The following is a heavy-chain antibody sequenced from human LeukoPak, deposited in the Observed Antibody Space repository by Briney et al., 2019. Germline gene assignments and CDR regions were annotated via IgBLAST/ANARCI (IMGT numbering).Heavy chain of an antibody. CDR2: ISWNSDNI. Sequence: GGSLRLSCAASGFTFDDYAMHWVRQAPGKGLEWVSGISWNSDNIYYADSVKGRFTISRDNAKNSLYLQMNSLRAEDTAVYYCAGQSRLGYCSGGSCYSQPFDPWGQGTLVTVSS. CDR1: GFTFDDYA. CDR3: AGQSRLGYCSGGSCYSQPFDP. V-gene: IGHV3-9*01. J-gene: IGHJ5*02. D-gene: IGHD2-15*01.